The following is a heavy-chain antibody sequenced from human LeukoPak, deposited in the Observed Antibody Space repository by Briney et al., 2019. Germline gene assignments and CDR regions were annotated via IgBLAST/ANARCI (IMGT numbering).Heavy chain of an antibody. Sequence: PGGSLRLSCAASGFAFSSYAMSWVRQAPGKGLEWVSAISGSGGSTYYADSVKGRFTISRDSSKNTLYVQMNSLRAEDTAVYYCAKASVASGRALYYYGMDVWGKGTTVTVSS. CDR3: AKASVASGRALYYYGMDV. D-gene: IGHD3-10*01. V-gene: IGHV3-23*01. CDR2: ISGSGGST. CDR1: GFAFSSYA. J-gene: IGHJ6*04.